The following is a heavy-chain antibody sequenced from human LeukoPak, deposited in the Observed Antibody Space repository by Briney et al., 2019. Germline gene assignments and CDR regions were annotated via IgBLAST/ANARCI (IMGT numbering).Heavy chain of an antibody. CDR2: ISGSGGST. Sequence: GGSLRLPCAASGFTFSSYAMSWVRQAPGKGLEWVSAISGSGGSTYYADFVKGRFTISRDNSKNTLYLQMNSLRAEDTAVYYCAKEERITYYFDYWGQGTLVTVSS. V-gene: IGHV3-23*01. J-gene: IGHJ4*02. CDR3: AKEERITYYFDY. D-gene: IGHD2-15*01. CDR1: GFTFSSYA.